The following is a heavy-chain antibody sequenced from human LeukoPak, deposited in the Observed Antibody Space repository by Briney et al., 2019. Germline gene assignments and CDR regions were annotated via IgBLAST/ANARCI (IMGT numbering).Heavy chain of an antibody. D-gene: IGHD1-26*01. Sequence: PGGSLRLSCAASGFTSSSYWMSWVRQAPGKGLEWVAVTSADERITIYNDSVRGRFTISRDNSKNTQYLQMNSLRVEDTAVYYCARDPVLGAPDYLDYWGRGTLVSVSS. J-gene: IGHJ4*02. CDR3: ARDPVLGAPDYLDY. CDR2: TSADERIT. CDR1: GFTSSSYW. V-gene: IGHV3-30*03.